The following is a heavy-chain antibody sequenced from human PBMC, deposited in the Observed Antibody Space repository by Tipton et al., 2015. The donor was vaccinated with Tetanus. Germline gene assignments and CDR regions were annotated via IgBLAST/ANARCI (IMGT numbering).Heavy chain of an antibody. V-gene: IGHV4-39*01. Sequence: TLSLTCTVSGGSISSSSYYWGWIRQPPGKGLEWIGSIYYSGSTYYNPSLKSRVTISVDTSKNQFSLKLSSVTAADTAVYYCARVSEMATIIVPVPDAFDIWGQGTMVTVSS. J-gene: IGHJ3*02. D-gene: IGHD5-24*01. CDR3: ARVSEMATIIVPVPDAFDI. CDR1: GGSISSSSYY. CDR2: IYYSGST.